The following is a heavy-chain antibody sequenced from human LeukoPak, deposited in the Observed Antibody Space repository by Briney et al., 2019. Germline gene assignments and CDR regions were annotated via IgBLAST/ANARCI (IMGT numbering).Heavy chain of an antibody. D-gene: IGHD3-10*01. J-gene: IGHJ4*02. CDR3: ARDGNLYYYGSGSPDY. Sequence: ASVKVSYKASGYTFTGYYMHWVRQAPGQGLEWMGWINPNSGGTNYAQKFQGRVTMTRDTSISTAYMELSRLRSDDTAVYYCARDGNLYYYGSGSPDYWGQGTLVTVSS. V-gene: IGHV1-2*02. CDR2: INPNSGGT. CDR1: GYTFTGYY.